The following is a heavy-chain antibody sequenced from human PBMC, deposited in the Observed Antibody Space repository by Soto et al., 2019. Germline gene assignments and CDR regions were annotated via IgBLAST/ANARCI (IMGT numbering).Heavy chain of an antibody. CDR1: GGSISSGGYY. J-gene: IGHJ4*02. CDR2: IYYSGST. CDR3: AREPIAAADYYFDY. D-gene: IGHD6-13*01. Sequence: SLTCTVSGGSISSGGYYWSWIRQHPGKGLEWIGYIYYSGSTYYNPSLKSRVIISIDTSKNQFSLKLSSVTAADTAVYYCAREPIAAADYYFDYWGPGTLVTVSS. V-gene: IGHV4-31*03.